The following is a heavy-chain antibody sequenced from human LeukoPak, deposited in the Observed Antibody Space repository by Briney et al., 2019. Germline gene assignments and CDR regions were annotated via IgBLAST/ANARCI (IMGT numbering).Heavy chain of an antibody. V-gene: IGHV4-59*01. CDR3: ARVNINNWHSCDY. J-gene: IGHJ4*02. CDR1: GGCISSYY. D-gene: IGHD1-1*01. CDR2: IYSSGST. Sequence: SETLSLTCTVSGGCISSYYWSWIRQPPGKGLEWIGYIYSSGSTNYNPSLKSRITISVDTSKNQFSLKLSSVTAADTAVYYCARVNINNWHSCDYWGQGTLVTVSS.